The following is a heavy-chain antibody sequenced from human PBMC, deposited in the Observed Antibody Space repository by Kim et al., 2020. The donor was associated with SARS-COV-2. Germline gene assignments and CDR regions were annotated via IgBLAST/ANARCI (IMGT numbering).Heavy chain of an antibody. CDR3: ARWGGIAARTYYYYGMDV. J-gene: IGHJ6*02. V-gene: IGHV4-4*02. CDR1: GGSISSSNW. D-gene: IGHD6-6*01. CDR2: IYHSGST. Sequence: SETLSLTCAVSGGSISSSNWWSWVRQPPGKGLEWIGEIYHSGSTNYNPSLKSRVTISVDKSKNQFSLKLSSVTAADTAVYYCARWGGIAARTYYYYGMDVWGQGTTVTVSS.